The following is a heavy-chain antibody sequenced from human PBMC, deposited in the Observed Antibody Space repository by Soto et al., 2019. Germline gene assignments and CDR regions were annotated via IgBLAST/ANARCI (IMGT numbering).Heavy chain of an antibody. Sequence: GGSLRLSCAASGFTFSSYGMHWVRQAPGKGLEWVAVISYDGSNKYYADSVKGRFTISRDNSKNTLYLQMNSLRAEDTAVYYCAKDSRFDSTRDSCFGAFDIWGQGTMVTVSS. CDR1: GFTFSSYG. CDR2: ISYDGSNK. J-gene: IGHJ3*02. D-gene: IGHD3-10*01. V-gene: IGHV3-30*18. CDR3: AKDSRFDSTRDSCFGAFDI.